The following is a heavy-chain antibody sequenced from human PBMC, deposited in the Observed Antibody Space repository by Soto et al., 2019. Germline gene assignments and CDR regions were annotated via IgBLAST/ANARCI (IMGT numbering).Heavy chain of an antibody. CDR2: ISGSGGST. CDR3: AKVDDSSGLDYYFDY. J-gene: IGHJ4*02. D-gene: IGHD3-22*01. V-gene: IGHV3-23*01. CDR1: GFTFSRYA. Sequence: GGSLRLSCAASGFTFSRYAMSWVRQAPGKGLEWVSAISGSGGSTYYADSVKGRFTISRDNSKNTLYLPMNSLRAEDTAVYYCAKVDDSSGLDYYFDYWGQGTLVTVSS.